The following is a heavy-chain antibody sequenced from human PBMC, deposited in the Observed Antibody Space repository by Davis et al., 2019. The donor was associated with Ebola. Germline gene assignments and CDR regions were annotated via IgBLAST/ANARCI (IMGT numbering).Heavy chain of an antibody. V-gene: IGHV1-8*01. CDR1: GYTFTGYD. Sequence: ASVKVSCKASGYTFTGYDINWVRQATGQGLEWMGWMNPNSGNTGYAQKFQGRVTMTRDTSIDTSYMELRSLRSDDTAVYYCVRLSFGEVGFDNWGQGTLVTVSS. D-gene: IGHD3-10*01. CDR3: VRLSFGEVGFDN. J-gene: IGHJ4*02. CDR2: MNPNSGNT.